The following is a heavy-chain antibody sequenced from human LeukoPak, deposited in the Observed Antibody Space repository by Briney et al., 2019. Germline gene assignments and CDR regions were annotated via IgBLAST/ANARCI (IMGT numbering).Heavy chain of an antibody. V-gene: IGHV4-34*01. CDR1: GGSFSGYY. CDR3: ARDKRWLQSQFDY. Sequence: SETLSLTCAVYGGSFSGYYWSWIRQPPGKGLEWIGEINHSGSTNYNPSLKSRVTISVDMSKNQFSLKLSSVTAADTAVYYCARDKRWLQSQFDYWGQGTLVTVSS. CDR2: INHSGST. D-gene: IGHD5-24*01. J-gene: IGHJ4*02.